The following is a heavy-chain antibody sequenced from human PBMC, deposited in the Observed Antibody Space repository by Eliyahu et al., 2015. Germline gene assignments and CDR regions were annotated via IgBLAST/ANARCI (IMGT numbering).Heavy chain of an antibody. CDR2: IYPRDSDT. J-gene: IGHJ4*02. CDR1: GYRFSTYW. Sequence: VQSGAEMKKSGESLKISCKGSGYRFSTYWIGWVRQMPGKGLEWMGIIYPRDSDTRYSPSFQGQVTFSADTSINTAYLHLRSLKASDTAIYYCARHPADIAARPYYFDYWAQGTLVTVSS. CDR3: ARHPADIAARPYYFDY. D-gene: IGHD6-25*01. V-gene: IGHV5-51*01.